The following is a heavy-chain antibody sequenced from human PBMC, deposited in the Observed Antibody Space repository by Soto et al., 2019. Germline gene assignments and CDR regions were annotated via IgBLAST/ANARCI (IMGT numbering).Heavy chain of an antibody. CDR3: ARDRKSRPTGGELE. Sequence: QVQLVESGGGVVQPGRSLRLSCAASGFTFSSYDMHWVRQAPGKGLEWVAVVLYDGSSKYYADSVEGRFTISRDNSKSTMFLQMNSLRAEDTAVYYCARDRKSRPTGGELEWGQGTLVTVSS. CDR1: GFTFSSYD. J-gene: IGHJ4*02. V-gene: IGHV3-33*01. D-gene: IGHD4-4*01. CDR2: VLYDGSSK.